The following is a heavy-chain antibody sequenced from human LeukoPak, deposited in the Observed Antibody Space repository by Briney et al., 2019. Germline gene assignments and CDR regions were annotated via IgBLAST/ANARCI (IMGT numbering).Heavy chain of an antibody. CDR3: AAPSGSTYYSPFDF. Sequence: PSETLSLTCTVSGASITSSNHYWGWIRQPPGKALEWIGNIYYSGHTSYTPSLKSRVFISVDTSKNQFSLRLTSVSAADAAVYYCAAPSGSTYYSPFDFWGQGTTVSVSS. J-gene: IGHJ4*02. CDR1: GASITSSNHY. V-gene: IGHV4-39*01. CDR2: IYYSGHT. D-gene: IGHD1-26*01.